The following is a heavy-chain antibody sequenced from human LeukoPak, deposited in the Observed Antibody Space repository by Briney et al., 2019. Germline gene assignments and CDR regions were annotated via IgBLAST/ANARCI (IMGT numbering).Heavy chain of an antibody. J-gene: IGHJ6*02. V-gene: IGHV3-48*02. CDR2: ISSSSITF. Sequence: PGGSLRLSCEASGFIFSSYIMNWVRQAPGKGLEWLSYISSSSITFNYADSVKGRFTISRDNAKNSLYLQMSSLRDEDTAIYYCARGGGSYAMDVWGQGTTVTVSS. CDR1: GFIFSSYI. CDR3: ARGGGSYAMDV. D-gene: IGHD3-10*01.